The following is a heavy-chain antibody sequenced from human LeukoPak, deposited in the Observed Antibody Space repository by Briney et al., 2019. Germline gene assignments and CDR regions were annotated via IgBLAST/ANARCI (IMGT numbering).Heavy chain of an antibody. J-gene: IGHJ4*02. D-gene: IGHD3-9*01. CDR1: GFTFDDYA. V-gene: IGHV3-9*01. CDR3: AKSLSYFDWSPLNY. Sequence: GRSLRLSCAASGFTFDDYAMHWVRQPPGKGLEWVSGISWNGGSIGYADSVKGRITISRDNAKNSLYLQMNSLRAEDTASYYCAKSLSYFDWSPLNYWGQGTLVPSPQ. CDR2: ISWNGGSI.